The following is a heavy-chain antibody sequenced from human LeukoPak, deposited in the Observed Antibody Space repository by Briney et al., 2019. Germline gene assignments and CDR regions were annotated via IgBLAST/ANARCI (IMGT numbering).Heavy chain of an antibody. D-gene: IGHD3-9*01. CDR2: VSHSGNT. CDR3: VREHDWGDFDF. V-gene: IGHV4-61*01. J-gene: IGHJ4*01. Sequence: PSETLSLTCTVSGGSVISGSYYWSWIRQPPGKGLEWIGYVSHSGNTNYNPSLKSRVTISKDTSKNQFSLNLSSVTAADTAVYYCVREHDWGDFDFWGQEPWSPSPQ. CDR1: GGSVISGSYY.